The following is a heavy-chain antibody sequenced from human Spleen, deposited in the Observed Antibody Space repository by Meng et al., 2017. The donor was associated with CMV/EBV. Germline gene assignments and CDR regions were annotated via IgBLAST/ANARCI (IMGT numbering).Heavy chain of an antibody. CDR3: AKDIGRLTIFGVVISGIYYGMDV. Sequence: LSLTCAASGFTFDDYAMHWVRQAPGKGLEWVSGISWNSGSIGYADSVKGRFTISRDNAKNSLYLQMNSLRAEDTALYYCAKDIGRLTIFGVVISGIYYGMDVWGQGTTVTVSS. V-gene: IGHV3-9*01. CDR1: GFTFDDYA. J-gene: IGHJ6*02. CDR2: ISWNSGSI. D-gene: IGHD3-3*01.